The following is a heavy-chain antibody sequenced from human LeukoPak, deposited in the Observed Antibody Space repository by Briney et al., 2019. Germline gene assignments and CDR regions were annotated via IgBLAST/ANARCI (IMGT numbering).Heavy chain of an antibody. Sequence: ASVKVSCKASGYTFTSYYMHWVRQAPGQGLEWMGIINPSGGSTSYAQKFQGRVTMTRDTSTNTVFMELSSLRSEDTAVYFCARATLSDYYFNYWGQGTLVTVSS. CDR1: GYTFTSYY. CDR3: ARATLSDYYFNY. J-gene: IGHJ4*02. CDR2: INPSGGST. V-gene: IGHV1-46*01.